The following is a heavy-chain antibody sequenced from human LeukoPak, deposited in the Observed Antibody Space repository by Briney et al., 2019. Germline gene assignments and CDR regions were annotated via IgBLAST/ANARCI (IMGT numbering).Heavy chain of an antibody. J-gene: IGHJ6*03. CDR1: GFTFSSHS. V-gene: IGHV3-48*01. CDR3: AQTVKDIVAYYYYMDV. D-gene: IGHD2-15*01. Sequence: GGSLRLSCAASGFTFSSHSMNWVRQAPGKGLEWVSFISSGSNTIYYADSVRGRFSISRDNAKNSLYLQMNSLRAEDTAVYYCAQTVKDIVAYYYYMDVWGKGTTVTVSS. CDR2: ISSGSNTI.